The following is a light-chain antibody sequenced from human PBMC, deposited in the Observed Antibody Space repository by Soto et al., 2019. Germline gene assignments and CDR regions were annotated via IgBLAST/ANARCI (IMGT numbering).Light chain of an antibody. Sequence: EIVLTQSPGTLSLSPGERATLSCRASQSVNNNYLAWYQQKPGQAPSLLIYSGSTRATGITDRFSGSGSGTDLSLTISRLEPEDFAVYYCHQYSRSPPTFGQGTKVEIK. CDR3: HQYSRSPPT. V-gene: IGKV3-20*01. J-gene: IGKJ1*01. CDR1: QSVNNNY. CDR2: SGS.